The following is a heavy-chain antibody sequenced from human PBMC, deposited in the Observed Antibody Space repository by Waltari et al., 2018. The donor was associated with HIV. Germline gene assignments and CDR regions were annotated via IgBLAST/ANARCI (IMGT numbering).Heavy chain of an antibody. CDR2: SIPILGIA. V-gene: IGHV1-69*08. D-gene: IGHD3-3*01. Sequence: QVQLVQSGAEVKKPGSSVKVSCKASGGTFSSYTISWVRQAPGQGLEWMGRSIPILGIANYAQKFQGRVTITADKSTSTAYMELSSLRSEDTAVYYCARDPQGDFSRRGVGGLDPWGQGTLVTVSS. CDR3: ARDPQGDFSRRGVGGLDP. J-gene: IGHJ5*02. CDR1: GGTFSSYT.